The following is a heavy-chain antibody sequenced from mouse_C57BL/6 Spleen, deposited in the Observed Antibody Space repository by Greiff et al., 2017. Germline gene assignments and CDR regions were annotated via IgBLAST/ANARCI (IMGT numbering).Heavy chain of an antibody. CDR3: SLKDYLLLRLGYFDV. CDR2: IDPSDSYT. V-gene: IGHV1-50*01. CDR1: GYTFTSYW. D-gene: IGHD1-1*01. J-gene: IGHJ1*03. Sequence: QVQLQQPGAELVKPGASVKLSCKASGYTFTSYWMQWVKQRPGQGLEWIGEIDPSDSYTNYNQKFKGKATLTVDTSSSTAFMQLSSLTSEDSAVYYCSLKDYLLLRLGYFDVWGTGTTVTVSS.